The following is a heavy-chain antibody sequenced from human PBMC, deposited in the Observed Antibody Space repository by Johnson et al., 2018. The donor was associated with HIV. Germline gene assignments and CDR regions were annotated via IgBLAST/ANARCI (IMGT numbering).Heavy chain of an antibody. V-gene: IGHV3-30*02. J-gene: IGHJ3*01. CDR1: GFTFRDYG. D-gene: IGHD1-26*01. CDR2: IQYDGSNK. Sequence: QVQLVESGGGVVQPRGSLRLSCAASGFTFRDYGMHWVRQAPGKGLEWVAFIQYDGSNKYYADSVKGRFTISRDNAKNSLFLQMNSLRAEDTAVYYCAREGELDAFDVWGQGTMVTVSS. CDR3: AREGELDAFDV.